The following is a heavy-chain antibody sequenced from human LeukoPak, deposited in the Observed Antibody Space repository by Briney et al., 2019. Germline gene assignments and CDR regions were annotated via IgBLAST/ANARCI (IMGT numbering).Heavy chain of an antibody. CDR3: ARDLVTVTKGFDI. CDR1: GGSFSGYY. Sequence: SETLSLTCAVYGGSFSGYYWTWIRQPPGKGLEWIGYISYIGSTNYNPSLKSRVTISIDTSKNQFSLKLSSVTAADTAVYYCARDLVTVTKGFDIWGQGTMVSVSS. V-gene: IGHV4-59*01. J-gene: IGHJ3*02. CDR2: ISYIGST. D-gene: IGHD4-17*01.